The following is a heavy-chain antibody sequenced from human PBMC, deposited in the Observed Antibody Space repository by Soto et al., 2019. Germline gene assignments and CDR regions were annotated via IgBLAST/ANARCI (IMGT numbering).Heavy chain of an antibody. CDR2: IIPIFGTA. CDR3: ARTRYYDFWSGRTKDYYYYGMDV. V-gene: IGHV1-69*13. D-gene: IGHD3-3*01. CDR1: GGTFSSYA. J-gene: IGHJ6*02. Sequence: ASVKVSCKASGGTFSSYAISWVRQAPGQGLEWMGGIIPIFGTANYAQKFQGRVTITADESTSTAYMELSSLRSEDTAVYYCARTRYYDFWSGRTKDYYYYGMDVWGQGTTVTVSS.